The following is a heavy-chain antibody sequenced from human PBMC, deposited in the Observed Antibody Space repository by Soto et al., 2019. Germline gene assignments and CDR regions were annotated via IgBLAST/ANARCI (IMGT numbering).Heavy chain of an antibody. CDR3: ARAFTAEYGDYSA. V-gene: IGHV1-69*02. CDR2: IIPILGIA. J-gene: IGHJ4*02. CDR1: GGTFSSYT. Sequence: QVQLVQSGAEVKKPGSSVKVSCKASGGTFSSYTISWVRQAPGQGLEWMGRIIPILGIANYAQKFQGRVTITADKSTSTAYMELSSLRSEDTAVYYCARAFTAEYGDYSAWGQGTLVTVSS. D-gene: IGHD4-17*01.